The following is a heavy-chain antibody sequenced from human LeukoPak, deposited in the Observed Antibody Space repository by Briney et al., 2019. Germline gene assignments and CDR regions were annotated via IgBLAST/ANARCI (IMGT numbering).Heavy chain of an antibody. CDR2: ISGSGGST. D-gene: IGHD3-22*01. V-gene: IGHV3-23*01. J-gene: IGHJ4*02. CDR1: GFTFSSYA. CDR3: AKANYYDSSGSTY. Sequence: GGSLRLSCAASGFTFSSYAMSWVRQAPGKGLEWVSAISGSGGSTYYADSVKGRFTISRDNSKNTLYLQMNSLRAEYTAVYYCAKANYYDSSGSTYWGQGTLVTVSS.